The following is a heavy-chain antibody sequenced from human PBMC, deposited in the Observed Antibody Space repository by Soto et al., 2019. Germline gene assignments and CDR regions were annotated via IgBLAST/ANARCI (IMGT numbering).Heavy chain of an antibody. CDR3: AKGGRADYYDSSGYLDY. CDR1: GYSISSGYY. D-gene: IGHD3-22*01. Sequence: PSETLSLTCAVSGYSISSGYYWGWIRQPPGKGLEWVSVISGSGGSTYYADSVKGRFTISRDNSKNTLFLQMSSLRAEDTAVYYCAKGGRADYYDSSGYLDYWGHGTLVTVSS. J-gene: IGHJ4*01. V-gene: IGHV3-23*01. CDR2: ISGSGGST.